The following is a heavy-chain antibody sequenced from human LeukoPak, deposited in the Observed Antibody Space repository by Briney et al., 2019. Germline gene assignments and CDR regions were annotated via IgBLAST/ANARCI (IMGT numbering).Heavy chain of an antibody. CDR2: IYSGGST. V-gene: IGHV3-53*01. CDR1: GFTVSSNY. CDR3: ASDLLYCSSTSCSGLDY. J-gene: IGHJ4*02. D-gene: IGHD2-2*01. Sequence: GGSLRLSCAASGFTVSSNYMSWVRQAPGKGLEWVSVIYSGGSTYYADSVKGRFTISRDNSKNTLYLQMNSLRAEDTAVYYCASDLLYCSSTSCSGLDYWGQGTLVTVSS.